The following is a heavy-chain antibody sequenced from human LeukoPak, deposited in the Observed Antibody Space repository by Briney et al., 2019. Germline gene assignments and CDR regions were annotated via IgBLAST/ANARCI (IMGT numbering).Heavy chain of an antibody. J-gene: IGHJ4*02. Sequence: SETLFLTCTVSGYSISSGYYWGWIRQPPGKGLEWIGSIYHSGSTYYNPSLKSRVTISVDTSKNQFSLKLSSVTAADTAVYYCARDQGGGWYLNDYWGQGTLVTVSS. CDR1: GYSISSGYY. CDR2: IYHSGST. D-gene: IGHD6-19*01. V-gene: IGHV4-38-2*02. CDR3: ARDQGGGWYLNDY.